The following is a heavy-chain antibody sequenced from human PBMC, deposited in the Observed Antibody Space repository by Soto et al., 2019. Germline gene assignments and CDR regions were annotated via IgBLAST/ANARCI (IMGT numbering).Heavy chain of an antibody. J-gene: IGHJ6*02. V-gene: IGHV3-30*18. D-gene: IGHD3-22*01. CDR1: GFTFSSYG. Sequence: PGGSLRLSCAASGFTFSSYGMHWVRQAPGKGLEWVAVISYDGSNKDYADSVKGRFTISRDNSKNTLYLQMNSLRAEDTAVYYCAKVFTHSSGYPPTDYYGMDVWGQGTTVTVSS. CDR3: AKVFTHSSGYPPTDYYGMDV. CDR2: ISYDGSNK.